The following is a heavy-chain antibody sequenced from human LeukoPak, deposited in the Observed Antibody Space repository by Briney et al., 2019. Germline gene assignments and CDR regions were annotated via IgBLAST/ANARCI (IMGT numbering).Heavy chain of an antibody. CDR1: GFTFSSYA. Sequence: PARSLRLSCAASGFTFSSYAMYCVRQAPGKGPEWLAVISYDGGITHYADSVKDPFTISRDNSKNTLFLQLNSLRGDDTAVYYSARDTTYYYDGESSGPHYSDHWGQGPLVPVSS. D-gene: IGHD3-22*01. V-gene: IGHV3-30*01. CDR3: ARDTTYYYDGESSGPHYSDH. CDR2: ISYDGGIT. J-gene: IGHJ4*02.